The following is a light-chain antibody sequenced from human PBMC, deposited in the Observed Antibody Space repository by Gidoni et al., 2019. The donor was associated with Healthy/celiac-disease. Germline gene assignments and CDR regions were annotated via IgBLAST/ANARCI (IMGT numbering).Light chain of an antibody. Sequence: DIQLTQSPSFLSASVGDRVTITCRASQGISSYLAWYQQKPGKAPELLIYAASTLQSGVPSRFSGSGSGTEFTLTISSLQPEDFATYYCQQLRAFGPGTKVDIK. CDR3: QQLRA. CDR2: AAS. V-gene: IGKV1-9*01. J-gene: IGKJ3*01. CDR1: QGISSY.